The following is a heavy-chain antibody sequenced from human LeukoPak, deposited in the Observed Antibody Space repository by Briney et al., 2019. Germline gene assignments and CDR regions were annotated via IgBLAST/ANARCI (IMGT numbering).Heavy chain of an antibody. D-gene: IGHD3-22*01. Sequence: ASVKVSCKASGYTFTSHGICWVRQAPGQGLEWMGWISAYNHNTNYAQKSQGRVTMTTDAATSTAYMELRSLGSDDTVMYYCARVTSMIVVVDFDYWGQGTLVTVSS. CDR3: ARVTSMIVVVDFDY. CDR2: ISAYNHNT. J-gene: IGHJ4*02. V-gene: IGHV1-18*01. CDR1: GYTFTSHG.